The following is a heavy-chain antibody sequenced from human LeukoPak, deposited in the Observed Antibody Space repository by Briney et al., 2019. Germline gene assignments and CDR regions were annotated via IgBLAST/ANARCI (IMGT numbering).Heavy chain of an antibody. CDR3: ARGLPGAEYYYYYMDV. Sequence: SSVKVSCKASGYTFTSYDINWVRQATGQGLEWMGWMNPNSGNTGYAQKFQGRVTITRNTSISTAYMELSSLRSEDTAVYYCARGLPGAEYYYYYMDVWGKGTTVTVSS. J-gene: IGHJ6*03. CDR2: MNPNSGNT. CDR1: GYTFTSYD. D-gene: IGHD1-26*01. V-gene: IGHV1-8*03.